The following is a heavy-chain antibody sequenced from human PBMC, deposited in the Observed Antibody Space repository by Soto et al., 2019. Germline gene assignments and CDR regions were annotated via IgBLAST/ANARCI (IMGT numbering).Heavy chain of an antibody. CDR2: IGTAGDT. Sequence: GGSLRLSCAASGFTFSSYDMHWVRQATGKGLEWVSAIGTAGDTYYPGSVKGRFTISRENAKNSLYLQMNSLRAGDTAVYYCARGSYGSGSYYAYWGQGTLVTVSS. CDR1: GFTFSSYD. V-gene: IGHV3-13*01. D-gene: IGHD3-10*01. CDR3: ARGSYGSGSYYAY. J-gene: IGHJ4*02.